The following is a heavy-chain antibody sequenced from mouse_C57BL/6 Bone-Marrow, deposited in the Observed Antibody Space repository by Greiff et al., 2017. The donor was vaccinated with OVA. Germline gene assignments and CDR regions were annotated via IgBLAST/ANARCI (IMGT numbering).Heavy chain of an antibody. D-gene: IGHD2-4*01. J-gene: IGHJ3*01. CDR1: GYTFTTYP. V-gene: IGHV1-47*01. CDR2: FHPYNDDT. CDR3: ARPGDYDGDWFAY. Sequence: QVQLQQSGAELVKPGASVKMSCKASGYTFTTYPIEWLKQNHGKSLEWIGNFHPYNDDTKYNEKFKGKATLTVEKSSSTVYLELSRLTSDDAAVEYCARPGDYDGDWFAYWGQGTLVTVSA.